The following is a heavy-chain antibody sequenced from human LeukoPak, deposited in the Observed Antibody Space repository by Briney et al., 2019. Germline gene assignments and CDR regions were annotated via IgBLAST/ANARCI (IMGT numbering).Heavy chain of an antibody. CDR1: GGTFSSYA. D-gene: IGHD6-13*01. J-gene: IGHJ4*02. Sequence: GASVKVSCKASGGTFSSYAISWVRQAPGQGLEWMGGIIPIFGTANYAQKFQGRVTITADESTSTAYMELSSLRSEDTAVYYCAGQQLARPREYYFDYWGQGTLVTVSS. CDR3: AGQQLARPREYYFDY. V-gene: IGHV1-69*13. CDR2: IIPIFGTA.